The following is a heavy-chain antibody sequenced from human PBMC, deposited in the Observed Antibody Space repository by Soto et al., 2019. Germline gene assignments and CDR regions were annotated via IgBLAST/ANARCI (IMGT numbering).Heavy chain of an antibody. D-gene: IGHD3-16*01. CDR2: IIPFFKAT. CDR1: GGTLSSHA. V-gene: IGHV1-69*13. CDR3: ARDVPLNYYDGTFSYYAMDV. J-gene: IGHJ6*02. Sequence: ASVKVSCKASGGTLSSHAISWVRQAPGQGLEWMGGIIPFFKATNYAQKFQGRVTITADDSTSTAYMDLYSLRSEDTAVYYCARDVPLNYYDGTFSYYAMDVWGQGTTVTVYS.